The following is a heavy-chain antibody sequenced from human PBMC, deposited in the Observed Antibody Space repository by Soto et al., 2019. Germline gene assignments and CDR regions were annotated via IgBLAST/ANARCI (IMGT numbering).Heavy chain of an antibody. J-gene: IGHJ2*01. CDR3: ASSVVVTAIVNWYFDL. CDR1: GGTFSSYA. Sequence: QVQMVQSGAEVKKPGSSVKVSCKASGGTFSSYAISWVRQAPGQGLEWMGGIIPIFGTANYAQKFQGRGKITEDESTSTAYMELSSLRSEDTAVYYCASSVVVTAIVNWYFDLRGRGTLVTVSS. CDR2: IIPIFGTA. D-gene: IGHD2-21*02. V-gene: IGHV1-69*01.